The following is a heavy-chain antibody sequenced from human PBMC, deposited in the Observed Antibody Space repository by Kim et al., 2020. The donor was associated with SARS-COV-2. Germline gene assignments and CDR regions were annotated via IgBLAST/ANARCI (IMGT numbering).Heavy chain of an antibody. CDR2: ISAYNGNT. CDR1: GYTFTSYG. CDR3: ARDLGGWDYYDSSGYFDY. Sequence: ASVKVSCKASGYTFTSYGISWVRQAPGQGLEWMGWISAYNGNTNYAQKLQGRVTMTTDTSTSTAYMELRSLRSDDTAVYYCARDLGGWDYYDSSGYFDYWGQGTLVTVSS. D-gene: IGHD3-22*01. J-gene: IGHJ4*02. V-gene: IGHV1-18*01.